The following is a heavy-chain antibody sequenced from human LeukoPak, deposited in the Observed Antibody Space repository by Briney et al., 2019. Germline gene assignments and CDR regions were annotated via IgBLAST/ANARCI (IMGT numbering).Heavy chain of an antibody. D-gene: IGHD3-22*01. CDR1: GGTFSSYA. CDR3: ARGPTAYYYDSSGYQAGTYYYYYYMDV. J-gene: IGHJ6*03. V-gene: IGHV1-69*05. CDR2: IIPIFGTA. Sequence: GASVKVSCNASGGTFSSYAISWVRQAPGQGLEWMGRIIPIFGTANYAQKFQGRVTITTDESTSTAYMELSSLRSEDTAVYYCARGPTAYYYDSSGYQAGTYYYYYYMDVWGKGTTVTVSS.